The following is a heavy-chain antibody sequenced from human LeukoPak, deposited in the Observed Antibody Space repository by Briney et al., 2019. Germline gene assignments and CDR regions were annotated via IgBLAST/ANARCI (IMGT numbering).Heavy chain of an antibody. D-gene: IGHD6-19*01. CDR2: IYYSGST. J-gene: IGHJ4*02. V-gene: IGHV4-39*01. Sequence: SETLSLTCTVSGGSISSSSYYWGWIRQPPGKGLEWIGSIYYSGSTYYNPSLKSRVTISADTSKNQFSLKLSSVTAADTAVYYCARHFPGVAVAGYYFDYWGQGTLVTVSS. CDR3: ARHFPGVAVAGYYFDY. CDR1: GGSISSSSYY.